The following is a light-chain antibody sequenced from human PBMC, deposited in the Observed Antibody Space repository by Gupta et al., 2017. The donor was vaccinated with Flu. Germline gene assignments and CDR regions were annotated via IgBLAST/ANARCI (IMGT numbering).Light chain of an antibody. CDR3: EAWDGSLSALV. CDR2: RNN. V-gene: IGLV1-47*01. Sequence: VLTQPPSPSRTPGQRVTISSSGSSSNIGNNYVYWYQQFPGTAPKLLIYRNNQRPSGVPDRFSGSKSGTSASLAISGLRSEDEADYYCEAWDGSLSALVFGGGTKLTVL. CDR1: SSNIGNNY. J-gene: IGLJ3*02.